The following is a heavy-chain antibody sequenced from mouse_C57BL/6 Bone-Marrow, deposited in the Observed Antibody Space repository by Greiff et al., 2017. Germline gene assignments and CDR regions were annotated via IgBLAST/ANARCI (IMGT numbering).Heavy chain of an antibody. V-gene: IGHV5-6*01. CDR3: ARRLYGYDAIDY. CDR1: GFTFSSYG. D-gene: IGHD1-1*01. J-gene: IGHJ4*01. Sequence: EVQLVESGGDLVKPGGSLKLSCAASGFTFSSYGMSWVRQTPDKRLEWVATISSGGSYTYYPDSVKGRFTISRDTAKNTLYLQMSSLKSEDPAMYYCARRLYGYDAIDYWWQGTSVTVSS. CDR2: ISSGGSYT.